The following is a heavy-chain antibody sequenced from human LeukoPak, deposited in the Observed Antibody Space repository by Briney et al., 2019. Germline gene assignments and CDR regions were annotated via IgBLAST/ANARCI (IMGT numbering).Heavy chain of an antibody. D-gene: IGHD3-22*01. CDR1: GYIFTSYD. CDR2: MNPSSGNT. V-gene: IGHV1-8*03. Sequence: GASVKVSCKASGYIFTSYDINWVRQATGQGLEWMGWMNPSSGNTAYAQKFQGRVTITRNTSISTAYMELSSLRSEDTAVYYCASPKDSSGQALGYWGQGTLVTVSS. CDR3: ASPKDSSGQALGY. J-gene: IGHJ4*02.